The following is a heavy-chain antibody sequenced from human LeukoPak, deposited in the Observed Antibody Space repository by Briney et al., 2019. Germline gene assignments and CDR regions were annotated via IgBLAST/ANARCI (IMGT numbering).Heavy chain of an antibody. CDR2: INPNSGGT. V-gene: IGHV1-2*02. CDR3: ARVGGSYFDY. CDR1: GYTFTGYY. J-gene: IGHJ4*02. Sequence: ASVKVSCKASGYTFTGYYMHWVRQAPGQGLEWMGWINPNSGGTSYAQKFQGRVTMTKDTSTSTVYMELSSLRSEDTAVYYCARVGGSYFDYWGQGTLVTVSS. D-gene: IGHD1-26*01.